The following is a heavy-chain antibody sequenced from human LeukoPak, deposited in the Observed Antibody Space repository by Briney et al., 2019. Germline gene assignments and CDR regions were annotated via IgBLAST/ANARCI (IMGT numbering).Heavy chain of an antibody. V-gene: IGHV3-23*01. CDR1: GFTVSSNY. D-gene: IGHD3-22*01. Sequence: GGSLRLSCAASGFTVSSNYMSWVRQAPGKGLEWVSAISGSGGSTYYADSVKGRFTISRDNSKNTLYLQMNSLRAEDTAVYYCAKGSSPRLWLLSSFDYWGQGTLVTVSS. J-gene: IGHJ4*02. CDR3: AKGSSPRLWLLSSFDY. CDR2: ISGSGGST.